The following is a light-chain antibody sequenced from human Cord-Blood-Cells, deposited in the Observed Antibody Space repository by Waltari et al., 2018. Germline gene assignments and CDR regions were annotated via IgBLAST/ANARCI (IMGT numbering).Light chain of an antibody. V-gene: IGLV2-14*01. CDR3: SSYTSSSTWV. CDR1: SSDVGGYNY. CDR2: DVS. J-gene: IGLJ3*02. Sequence: QSALTQPASVSGSPGQSITISCTGTSSDVGGYNYVSWDQQHPGKAPKLMIYDVSNLPAGVSNRFSGSKAGNTASLTIPGLQAEDEADYYCSSYTSSSTWVFGGGTKLTGL.